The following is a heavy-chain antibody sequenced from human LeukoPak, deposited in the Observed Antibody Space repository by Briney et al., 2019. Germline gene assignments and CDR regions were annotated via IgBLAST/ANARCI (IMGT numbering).Heavy chain of an antibody. Sequence: PGGSLRLSCAASGFTFSSYAMSWVRQAPGKGLEWVSAISGSGGSTYYADSVKGRFTISRDNSKNTLYLQMNSLRAEDTAVYYCAKDLAVAGLYYYYYGMDVWGQGTTVTVSS. CDR3: AKDLAVAGLYYYYYGMDV. J-gene: IGHJ6*02. V-gene: IGHV3-23*01. D-gene: IGHD6-19*01. CDR2: ISGSGGST. CDR1: GFTFSSYA.